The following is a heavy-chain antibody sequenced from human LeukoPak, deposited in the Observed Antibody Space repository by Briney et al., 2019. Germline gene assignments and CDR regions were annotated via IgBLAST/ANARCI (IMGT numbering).Heavy chain of an antibody. CDR3: ARDQLWYDILTAYAPYFDL. Sequence: GASVKVSCKASGYTFTGYYMHWVRQAPGQGLEWMGWINPNSGGTNYAQKFQGRVTMTRDTSISTAYMELSRLRSDDTAVYYCARDQLWYDILTAYAPYFDLWGRGTLVTVSS. CDR2: INPNSGGT. CDR1: GYTFTGYY. D-gene: IGHD3-9*01. J-gene: IGHJ2*01. V-gene: IGHV1-2*02.